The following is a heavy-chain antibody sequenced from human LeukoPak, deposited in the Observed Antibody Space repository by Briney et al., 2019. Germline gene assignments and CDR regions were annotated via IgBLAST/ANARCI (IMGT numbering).Heavy chain of an antibody. D-gene: IGHD2-21*02. CDR3: ARDCGGDSYLGAFDI. CDR1: GASISSSDYY. Sequence: SETLSLTCAVSGASISSSDYYWGWIRQPPGKRLEWIATIYSGVSTYYNPPLRSRVTISVETPKNLFSLKLKSVTAADTAVYFCARDCGGDSYLGAFDIWGQGTVVTVSS. CDR2: IYSGVST. J-gene: IGHJ3*02. V-gene: IGHV4-39*07.